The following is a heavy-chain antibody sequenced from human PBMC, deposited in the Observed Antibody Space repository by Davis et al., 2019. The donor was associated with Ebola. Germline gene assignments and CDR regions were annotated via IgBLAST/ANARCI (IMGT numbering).Heavy chain of an antibody. J-gene: IGHJ4*02. V-gene: IGHV4-31*03. D-gene: IGHD1-7*01. CDR3: ARDRDGNYLFDY. CDR1: GGSISSGGYY. CDR2: IHYGGST. Sequence: MPSETLSLTCTVSGGSISSGGYYWNWIRQHPGKGLEWIGYIHYGGSTYYNSSLKSRVTISVDTSKNQFSLKLSSVTAADTAVYYCARDRDGNYLFDYWGQGILVTVSS.